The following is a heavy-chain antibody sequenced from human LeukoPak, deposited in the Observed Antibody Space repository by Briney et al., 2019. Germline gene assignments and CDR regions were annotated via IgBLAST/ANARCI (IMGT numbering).Heavy chain of an antibody. D-gene: IGHD2-15*01. V-gene: IGHV4-61*01. J-gene: IGHJ4*02. Sequence: SETLSLTCTVSGGTVSSASYYWSWIRQPPGKGLDWNRFIYYSGSTNYNSSLKSRVTITVDTTKNQFSLKLTAVTAATTAYYYCAREVFGGSVDFVYWGEGDMRTVSS. CDR3: AREVFGGSVDFVY. CDR2: IYYSGST. CDR1: GGTVSSASYY.